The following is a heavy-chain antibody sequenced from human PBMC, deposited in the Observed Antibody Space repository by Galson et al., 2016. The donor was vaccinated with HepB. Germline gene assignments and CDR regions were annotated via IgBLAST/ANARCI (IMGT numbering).Heavy chain of an antibody. V-gene: IGHV4-59*01. CDR3: ARDSVARPNWFDP. J-gene: IGHJ5*02. D-gene: IGHD2-15*01. CDR2: IYYTGGP. Sequence: SETLSLTCTVSGVSISSYYWSWIRQPPGKGLEWIGYIYYTGGPKYNPSLKSRVTISVDTSKNKFSLKLSSVTAADTAVYYCARDSVARPNWFDPWGQGTLVTVSS. CDR1: GVSISSYY.